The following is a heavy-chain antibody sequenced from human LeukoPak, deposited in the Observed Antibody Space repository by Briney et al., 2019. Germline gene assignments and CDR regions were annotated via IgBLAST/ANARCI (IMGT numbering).Heavy chain of an antibody. Sequence: GRSLRLSCAASGFTFSSYAMHWVRQAPGKGLEWVATISYDGSVQYYPDSVKGRFTISRDNSKNTLYLQMNSLRPEDTAVYYCARDSYSVVGKYDSSGYYGDSWGQGTLVTVS. CDR3: ARDSYSVVGKYDSSGYYGDS. CDR1: GFTFSSYA. D-gene: IGHD3-22*01. J-gene: IGHJ4*02. V-gene: IGHV3-30*04. CDR2: ISYDGSVQ.